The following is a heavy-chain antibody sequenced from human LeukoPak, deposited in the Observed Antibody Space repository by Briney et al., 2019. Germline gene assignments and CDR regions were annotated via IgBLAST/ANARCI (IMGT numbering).Heavy chain of an antibody. CDR1: GFTFDDYA. D-gene: IGHD3-22*01. Sequence: GGSLRLSCAASGFTFDDYAMHWVRQAPGKGLEWVSGISWNSGSIGYADSVKGRFTISRDNAKNSLYLQMNSLRAEDMALYYCAKEATYYYDSSGYYQPLNAFDIWGQGTMVTVSS. CDR2: ISWNSGSI. J-gene: IGHJ3*02. CDR3: AKEATYYYDSSGYYQPLNAFDI. V-gene: IGHV3-9*03.